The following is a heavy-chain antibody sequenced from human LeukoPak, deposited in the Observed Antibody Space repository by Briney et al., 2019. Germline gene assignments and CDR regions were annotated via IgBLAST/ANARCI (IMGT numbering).Heavy chain of an antibody. V-gene: IGHV4-61*02. CDR1: GGSISSGSYY. D-gene: IGHD3-9*01. CDR3: AKGGDWFDY. J-gene: IGHJ4*02. CDR2: IYTSGST. Sequence: PSETLSLTCTVPGGSISSGSYYWSWIRQPAGKGLEWIPRIYTSGSTNYNPSRKSRVTISVDTSKNQCSLQRISVPAADTAVYYCAKGGDWFDYWGQGTLVTVSS.